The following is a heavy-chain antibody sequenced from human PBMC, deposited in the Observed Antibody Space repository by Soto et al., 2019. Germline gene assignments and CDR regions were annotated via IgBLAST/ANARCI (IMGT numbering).Heavy chain of an antibody. Sequence: EVQLLESGGGLVQPGGSLRLSCAASGFTFSTFEMSWVRQAPGRGLEWVSFISDDSSRTYYADAVKGRFTISGDNSKHTLYLQMNSRTAEDTSVYACVKGGWLDFWGQGTLVTVSS. J-gene: IGHJ5*01. CDR3: VKGGWLDF. CDR2: ISDDSSRT. CDR1: GFTFSTFE. D-gene: IGHD3-16*01. V-gene: IGHV3-23*01.